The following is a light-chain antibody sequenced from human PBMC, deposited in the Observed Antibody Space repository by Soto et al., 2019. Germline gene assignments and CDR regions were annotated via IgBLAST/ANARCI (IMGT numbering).Light chain of an antibody. CDR1: SSDFGGYNY. V-gene: IGLV2-14*01. J-gene: IGLJ1*01. CDR3: CSYTDSRTHI. Sequence: QSVLTQPASVSGSPGQSITISCTGTSSDFGGYNYVSWYQQHPGKAPKLIIFEVSYQPSGISNRFSASKSGDTASLTISGLQADDEADYYCCSYTDSRTHIFGSGTKVTVL. CDR2: EVS.